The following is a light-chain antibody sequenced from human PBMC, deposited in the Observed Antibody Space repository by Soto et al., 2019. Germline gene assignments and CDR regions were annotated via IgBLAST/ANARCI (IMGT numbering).Light chain of an antibody. CDR2: GAS. V-gene: IGKV3-20*01. J-gene: IGKJ1*01. Sequence: ESGWTQYQGTPSLSPGERATLSCRASQTISSSSLAWYQQKRGQAPRLVIHGASSRATGIPDRFSGSGSGTDFTLTISRLEPEDFAVYYCQQYGGSPRTFGQGT. CDR1: QTISSSS. CDR3: QQYGGSPRT.